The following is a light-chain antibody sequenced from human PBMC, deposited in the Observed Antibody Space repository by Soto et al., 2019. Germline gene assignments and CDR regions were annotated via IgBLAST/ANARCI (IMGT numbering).Light chain of an antibody. V-gene: IGKV1-5*01. CDR1: QRINKW. J-gene: IGKJ1*01. CDR2: DAS. CDR3: QQSYSTTWT. Sequence: DIQMTQSPSTLSASIGDRVTITCRASQRINKWLAWHQQKPGKAPKLLIYDASSLQSGVPPRFSGSGSETDFTLTVSSLQPEDFASYSCQQSYSTTWTFGQGTKVEIK.